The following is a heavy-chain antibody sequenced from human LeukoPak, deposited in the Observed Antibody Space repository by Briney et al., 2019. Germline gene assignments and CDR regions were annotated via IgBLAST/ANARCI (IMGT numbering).Heavy chain of an antibody. CDR1: GFTFSSYA. CDR2: ISGSGGST. V-gene: IGHV3-23*01. D-gene: IGHD1-26*01. J-gene: IGHJ4*02. Sequence: GGSLRLSCAASGFTFSSYAMSWVRQAPGKGLEWVSAISGSGGSTYYADSVKGRFTISRDNSKNTLYLRMNSLRAEDTAVYYCASVIVGTFDYWGQGTLVTVSS. CDR3: ASVIVGTFDY.